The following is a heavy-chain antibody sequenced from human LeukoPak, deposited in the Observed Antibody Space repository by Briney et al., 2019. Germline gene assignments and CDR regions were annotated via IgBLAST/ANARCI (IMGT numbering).Heavy chain of an antibody. CDR1: GITLSNYG. CDR2: ISDSGGRT. J-gene: IGHJ4*02. Sequence: GGSLRLSCAVSGITLSNYGMSWVRQAPGKGLEWVAGISDSGGRTNYADSVKVRFTISRDNPKNTLYQQMNSLRAEDTAVYFCAKRGVVIRVILVGFHKEAYYFDSWGQGALVTVSS. V-gene: IGHV3-23*01. CDR3: AKRGVVIRVILVGFHKEAYYFDS. D-gene: IGHD3-22*01.